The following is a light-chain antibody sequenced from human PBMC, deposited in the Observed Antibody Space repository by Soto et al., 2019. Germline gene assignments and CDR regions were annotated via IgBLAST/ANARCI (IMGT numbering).Light chain of an antibody. CDR1: SSDVGGYNF. V-gene: IGLV2-14*01. CDR3: SSYPSSNTLGV. CDR2: DVS. J-gene: IGLJ2*01. Sequence: QSALTQPASVSGSPGQSITISCTGTSSDVGGYNFVSWYQQHPGKAPKLMIYDVSNRPSGVSNRFSGSKSGNTASLTISGHQAEDDADYYCSSYPSSNTLGVFGGGTKLTVL.